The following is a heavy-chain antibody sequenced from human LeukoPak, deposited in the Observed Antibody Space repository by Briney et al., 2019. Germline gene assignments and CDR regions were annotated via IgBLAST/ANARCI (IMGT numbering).Heavy chain of an antibody. CDR1: GYTFTSYD. D-gene: IGHD6-13*01. CDR2: INAGNGNT. Sequence: ASVKVSCKASGYTFTSYDINWVRQAPGQRLEWMGWINAGNGNTKYSQKFQGRVTITRDTSASTAYMELSSLRSEDTAVYYCARGVAAAGFDYWGQGTLVTVSS. CDR3: ARGVAAAGFDY. J-gene: IGHJ4*02. V-gene: IGHV1-3*01.